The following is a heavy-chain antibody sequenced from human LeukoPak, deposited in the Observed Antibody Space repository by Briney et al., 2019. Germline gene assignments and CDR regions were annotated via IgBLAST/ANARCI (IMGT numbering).Heavy chain of an antibody. CDR2: INHSGST. D-gene: IGHD2-15*01. J-gene: IGHJ4*02. V-gene: IGHV4-34*01. CDR1: GGSLSGYY. Sequence: PSETLSLTCAVYGGSLSGYYWSWIRQPPGKGLEWIGEINHSGSTNYNPSLKCRVTISVDTSKNQFSLKLSSVTAADTAVYYCASGASGGVVAAFDYWGQGTLVTVSS. CDR3: ASGASGGVVAAFDY.